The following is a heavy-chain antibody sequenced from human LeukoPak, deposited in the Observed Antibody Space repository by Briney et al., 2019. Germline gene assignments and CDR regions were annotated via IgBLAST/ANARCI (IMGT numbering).Heavy chain of an antibody. J-gene: IGHJ4*02. Sequence: SSETLSLTCTVSGGSISSYYWSWIRQPPGKGLEWIGYIYYSGNTNYNPSLKSRVTISVDTSKNQFSLKLSSVTAADTAVYYCARVSDTAMVTGFDYWGQGTLVTVSS. CDR3: ARVSDTAMVTGFDY. CDR2: IYYSGNT. D-gene: IGHD5-18*01. V-gene: IGHV4-59*01. CDR1: GGSISSYY.